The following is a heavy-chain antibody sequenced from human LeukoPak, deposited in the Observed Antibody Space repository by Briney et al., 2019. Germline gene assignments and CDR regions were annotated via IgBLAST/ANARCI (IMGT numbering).Heavy chain of an antibody. V-gene: IGHV3-7*01. D-gene: IGHD2-2*01. CDR1: GFTFSSYW. Sequence: QPGGSLRLSCAASGFTFSSYWMSWVRQAPGKGLEWVANIKQDGSEKYYVDSVKGRFTISRDNAKNSLYLQMNSLRAEDTAVYYCAREVIVVVPAANTTYYYYGMDVWGQGTTVTVSS. CDR3: AREVIVVVPAANTTYYYYGMDV. J-gene: IGHJ6*02. CDR2: IKQDGSEK.